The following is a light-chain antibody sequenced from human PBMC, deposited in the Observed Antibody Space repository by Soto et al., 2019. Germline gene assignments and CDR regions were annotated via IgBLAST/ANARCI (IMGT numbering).Light chain of an antibody. Sequence: DIQMTQSPSTLSASVGDRVTITCRASQSISTWLAWYQQKPGRAPDLLIYDASSLESGVPSRFSGSGSGTEFTITISSLQPDDFATYYCQQYNVYYTFGQGTKLEIK. V-gene: IGKV1-5*01. CDR3: QQYNVYYT. J-gene: IGKJ2*01. CDR2: DAS. CDR1: QSISTW.